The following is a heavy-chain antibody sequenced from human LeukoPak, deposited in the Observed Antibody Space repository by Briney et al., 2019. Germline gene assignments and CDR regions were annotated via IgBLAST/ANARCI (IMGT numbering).Heavy chain of an antibody. J-gene: IGHJ6*03. Sequence: GGSLRLSCAAPGFTFSSYAMSWVRQAPGKGLEWVSAISGSGGSTYYADSVKGRFTISRDNAKNSMYLQMNSLRAEDTAVYYCARAGYCSGGSCYSSDYYYYMDVWGKGTTVTVSS. CDR1: GFTFSSYA. V-gene: IGHV3-23*01. CDR3: ARAGYCSGGSCYSSDYYYYMDV. CDR2: ISGSGGST. D-gene: IGHD2-15*01.